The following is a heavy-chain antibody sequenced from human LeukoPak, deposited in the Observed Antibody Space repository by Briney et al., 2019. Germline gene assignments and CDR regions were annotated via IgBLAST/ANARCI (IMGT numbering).Heavy chain of an antibody. CDR1: GFTVSSNY. J-gene: IGHJ4*02. D-gene: IGHD3-3*01. CDR2: IYSGGST. V-gene: IGHV3-66*02. CDR3: ARDRDYDFWRTAY. Sequence: GGSLRLSCAASGFTVSSNYMSWVRQAPGKGLEWVSVIYSGGSTYYADSVMGRFTISRDNSKNTLYLQMNSLRAEDTAVYYCARDRDYDFWRTAYWGQGTLVTVSS.